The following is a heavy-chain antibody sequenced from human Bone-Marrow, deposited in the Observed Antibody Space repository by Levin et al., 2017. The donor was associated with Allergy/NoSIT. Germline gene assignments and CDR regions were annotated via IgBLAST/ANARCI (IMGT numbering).Heavy chain of an antibody. D-gene: IGHD6-25*01. CDR3: TRKFQR. Sequence: GLEWVGRIKTKTEGGATDYAAPVKGRFTISRDDSNNMLFLQMNSLKTEDTAMYYCTRKFQRWGQGTLVTVSS. CDR2: IKTKTEGGAT. V-gene: IGHV3-15*05. J-gene: IGHJ4*02.